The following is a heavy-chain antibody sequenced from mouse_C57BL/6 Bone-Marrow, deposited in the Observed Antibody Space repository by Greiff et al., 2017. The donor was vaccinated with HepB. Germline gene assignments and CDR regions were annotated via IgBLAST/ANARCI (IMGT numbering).Heavy chain of an antibody. V-gene: IGHV1-15*01. CDR2: IDPETGGT. D-gene: IGHD1-1*01. J-gene: IGHJ1*03. CDR1: GYTFTDYE. CDR3: TRRGYYYGSSGRNFDV. Sequence: QVQLQQSGAELVRPGASVTLSCKASGYTFTDYEMHWVKQTPVHGLEWIGAIDPETGGTAYNQKFKGKAILTADKSSSTAYMELRSLTSEVSAVYYCTRRGYYYGSSGRNFDVWGTGTTVTVSS.